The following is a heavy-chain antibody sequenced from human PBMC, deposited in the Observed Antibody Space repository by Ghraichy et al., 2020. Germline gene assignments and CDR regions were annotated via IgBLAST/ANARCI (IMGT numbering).Heavy chain of an antibody. CDR3: ARESRFWSGDYYYYMDV. Sequence: SETLSLTCSISGGSISSFYWNWIRQPPGKGLEWIGSIYYSGNTNYNPSLKSRVTMSVDASKNHFSLRLSSVTAADTAAYYCARESRFWSGDYYYYMDVWGQGTPVTVSS. CDR2: IYYSGNT. V-gene: IGHV4-59*01. J-gene: IGHJ6*02. D-gene: IGHD3-3*01. CDR1: GGSISSFY.